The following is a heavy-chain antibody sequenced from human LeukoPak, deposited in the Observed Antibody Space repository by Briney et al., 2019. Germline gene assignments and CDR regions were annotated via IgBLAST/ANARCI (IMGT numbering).Heavy chain of an antibody. CDR2: VNFYNGNT. CDR3: GRTRRSIVATIFGY. Sequence: GASVKVSCKASGYTLSDHGISWVRQARGQGLEWMGWVNFYNGNTKYAEKFQGRLTMTRDTPTSTAYMEVRSLRPDDTAIYYCGRTRRSIVATIFGYWGQGALITVSS. V-gene: IGHV1-18*01. D-gene: IGHD5-12*01. J-gene: IGHJ4*02. CDR1: GYTLSDHG.